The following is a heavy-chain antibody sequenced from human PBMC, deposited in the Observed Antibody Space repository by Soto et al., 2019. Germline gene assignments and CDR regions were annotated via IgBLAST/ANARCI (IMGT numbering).Heavy chain of an antibody. J-gene: IGHJ6*02. V-gene: IGHV3-33*01. CDR2: IWYDGSNK. CDR1: GFTFSSYG. CDR3: ARDSSYDSSGFISGGMDV. D-gene: IGHD3-22*01. Sequence: QVQLVESGGGVVQPGRSLRLSCAASGFTFSSYGMHWVRQAPGKGLEWVAVIWYDGSNKYYADSVKGRFTISRDNSKNTLYLQMNSLRAEDTAVYYCARDSSYDSSGFISGGMDVWGQGTTVTVSS.